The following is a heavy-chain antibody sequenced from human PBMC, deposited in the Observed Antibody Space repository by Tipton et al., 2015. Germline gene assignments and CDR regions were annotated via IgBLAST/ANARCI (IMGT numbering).Heavy chain of an antibody. CDR2: ISAYSGNT. CDR1: GYTFSSYG. Sequence: QLVQSGAEVKKPGASVKVSCKASGYTFSSYGISWVRQAPGQGLEWMGWISAYSGNTNYAEKFQGRVTMTTDTSTSTAYMELSSLRSEDTAVYYCARGHYDSSGYYSFYFDSWGQGTLVTVSS. CDR3: ARGHYDSSGYYSFYFDS. V-gene: IGHV1-18*01. D-gene: IGHD3-22*01. J-gene: IGHJ4*02.